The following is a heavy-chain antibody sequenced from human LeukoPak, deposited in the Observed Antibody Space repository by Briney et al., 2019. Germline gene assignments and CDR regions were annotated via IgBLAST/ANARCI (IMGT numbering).Heavy chain of an antibody. Sequence: GGSLRLSCAASGYTFSSYSMNWVRQAPGKGLEWVSSISSSSSYIYYADSVKGRFTISRDNAKNSLYLQMNSLRAEDTAVYYCASERSSYGSNWGQGTLVTVSS. J-gene: IGHJ4*02. V-gene: IGHV3-21*01. CDR1: GYTFSSYS. CDR3: ASERSSYGSN. CDR2: ISSSSSYI. D-gene: IGHD5-18*01.